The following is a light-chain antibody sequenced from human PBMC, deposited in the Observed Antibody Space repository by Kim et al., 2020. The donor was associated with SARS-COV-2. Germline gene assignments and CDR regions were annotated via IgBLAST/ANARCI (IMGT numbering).Light chain of an antibody. CDR1: RSNIGTNT. CDR2: ISS. Sequence: GQRVTISCSGSRSNIGTNTVNWYQQLPGTAPNVLIYISSQRPSGVPDRFSGSRSGTSASLAISGLQSEDEAAYYCAAWDDSLNAWVFGGGTQLTVL. J-gene: IGLJ3*02. V-gene: IGLV1-44*01. CDR3: AAWDDSLNAWV.